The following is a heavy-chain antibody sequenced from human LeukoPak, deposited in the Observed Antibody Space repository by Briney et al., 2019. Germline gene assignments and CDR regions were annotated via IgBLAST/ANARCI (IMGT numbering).Heavy chain of an antibody. J-gene: IGHJ4*02. CDR2: INPNSGGT. CDR3: ARLKNYGDYGH. V-gene: IGHV1-2*02. D-gene: IGHD4-17*01. CDR1: GYTFTGYY. Sequence: ASVKVSCKAFGYTFTGYYMHWVRQAPGQGLEWMGWINPNSGGTNSAQKFQGRVTMTRDTSISTAYMELSRLTSDDTAVYYCARLKNYGDYGHWGQGTLVTVSS.